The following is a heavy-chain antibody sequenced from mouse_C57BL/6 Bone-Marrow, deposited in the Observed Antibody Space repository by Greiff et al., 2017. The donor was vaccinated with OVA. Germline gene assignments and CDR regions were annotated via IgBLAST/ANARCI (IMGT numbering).Heavy chain of an antibody. V-gene: IGHV5-4*01. CDR2: ISDGGSYT. Sequence: EVHLVESGGGLVKPGGSLKLSCAASGFTFSSYAMSWVRQTPEKRLEWVATISDGGSYTYYPDNVKGRFTISRDNAKNNLYLQMSYLKSEDTAMYYCARDKTDYYGSSYYFDVWGTGTTVTVSS. CDR3: ARDKTDYYGSSYYFDV. D-gene: IGHD1-1*01. CDR1: GFTFSSYA. J-gene: IGHJ1*03.